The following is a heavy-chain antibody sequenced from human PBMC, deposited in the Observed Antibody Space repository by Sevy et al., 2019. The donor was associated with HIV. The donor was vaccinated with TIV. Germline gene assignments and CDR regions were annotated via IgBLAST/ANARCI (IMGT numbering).Heavy chain of an antibody. CDR3: ARLRAECELGGNWLDP. CDR2: IYNSGST. V-gene: IGHV4-39*01. D-gene: IGHD2-2*01. J-gene: IGHJ5*02. Sequence: SETLSLTCTVSGGSISSTSYSWGWSRQPPGKGLEWIGSIYNSGSTYYNPSLKSRLTISRDTSKNQLSLKLSAVTTAETAVYYWARLRAECELGGNWLDPGGQGTLVTVS. CDR1: GGSISSTSYS.